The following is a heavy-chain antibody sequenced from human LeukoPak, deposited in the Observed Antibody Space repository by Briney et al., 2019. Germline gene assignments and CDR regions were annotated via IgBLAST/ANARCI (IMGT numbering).Heavy chain of an antibody. Sequence: GTSVKVSCKASGFTFTSKSAVQWVRQARGERRGWIGWIVVDSDNTNDAQRFQERVTITRDMSTSTAYMELSSLRSEDTAVYYCATPYSSTWFDYWGQGTLVTVSS. CDR1: GFTFTSKSA. CDR3: ATPYSSTWFDY. CDR2: IVVDSDNT. V-gene: IGHV1-58*01. D-gene: IGHD6-13*01. J-gene: IGHJ4*02.